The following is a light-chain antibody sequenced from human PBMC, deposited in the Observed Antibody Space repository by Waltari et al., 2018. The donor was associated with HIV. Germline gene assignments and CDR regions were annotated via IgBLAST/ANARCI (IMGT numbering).Light chain of an antibody. V-gene: IGLV3-25*03. Sequence: SFDLRQAPALSVSPGQTARITCAGDALAKQFCYWYQQKPGQAPVLVLYNDNEWPSGIPQRFSCSSSGTTATLTISGVQAEDEADYYCQSADSSVTYEVVFGGGTKLTVL. CDR1: ALAKQF. CDR3: QSADSSVTYEVV. CDR2: NDN. J-gene: IGLJ3*02.